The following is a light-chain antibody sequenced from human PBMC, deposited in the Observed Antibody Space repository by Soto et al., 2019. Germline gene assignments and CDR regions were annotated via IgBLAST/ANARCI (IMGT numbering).Light chain of an antibody. Sequence: TQPPSVSAAPGQKVTISCSGSSSNIGGNSVSWYQQLPGTAPKLLIYDDNKRPSGIPDRFSGSKSGTSATLGITGFQTGDEADYYRGSWDSSLSAYVFGTGTKVTVL. CDR2: DDN. CDR1: SSNIGGNS. J-gene: IGLJ1*01. CDR3: GSWDSSLSAYV. V-gene: IGLV1-51*01.